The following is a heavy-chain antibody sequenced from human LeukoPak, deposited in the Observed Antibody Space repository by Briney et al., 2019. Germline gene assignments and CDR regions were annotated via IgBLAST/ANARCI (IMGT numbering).Heavy chain of an antibody. J-gene: IGHJ5*02. V-gene: IGHV3-7*01. Sequence: PGGSLRLSCAASGFSSGGYWMAWVRQAAGKGLEWVANIKQDGSEKYYVDSVKGRFTIFRDNTKNSLYLHMNSLRAEDTAVYYCARWLSSSSWYWIDPWGQGTLVTVSS. D-gene: IGHD6-13*01. CDR3: ARWLSSSSWYWIDP. CDR2: IKQDGSEK. CDR1: GFSSGGYW.